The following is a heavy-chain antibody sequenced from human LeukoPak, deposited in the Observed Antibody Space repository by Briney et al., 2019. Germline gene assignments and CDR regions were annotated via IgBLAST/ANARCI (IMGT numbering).Heavy chain of an antibody. J-gene: IGHJ5*02. CDR2: ISVYSGDT. CDR1: GYTFSTYG. D-gene: IGHD3-9*01. CDR3: ARGDYDILTGPRRNWFDP. Sequence: ASVKVSCKTSGYTFSTYGISWVRQAPGQGLEWMGWISVYSGDTNYAQRFQGRVTMTTDTSTSTAYMELSSLRSEDTAVYYCARGDYDILTGPRRNWFDPWGQGTLVTVSS. V-gene: IGHV1-18*01.